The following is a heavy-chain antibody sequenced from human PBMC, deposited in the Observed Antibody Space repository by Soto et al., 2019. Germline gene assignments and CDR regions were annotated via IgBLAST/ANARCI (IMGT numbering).Heavy chain of an antibody. J-gene: IGHJ4*02. V-gene: IGHV5-51*01. D-gene: IGHD2-2*01. CDR2: IYPGDSDT. CDR3: ERLDISIVVVPAGPHDY. CDR1: GDSFTSYW. Sequence: PGESLKISCKGSGDSFTSYWNGWVRQMPGKGLECMGIIYPGDSDTRYSPSFQGQVTISADKSISTVYLQWTSLRASDTAMYYCERLDISIVVVPAGPHDYWGQGTLVTVSS.